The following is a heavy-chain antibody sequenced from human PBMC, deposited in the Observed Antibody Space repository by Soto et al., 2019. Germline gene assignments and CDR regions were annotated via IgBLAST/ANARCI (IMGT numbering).Heavy chain of an antibody. Sequence: PGGSLGLSCTASGFTFGDYAMSWFRQAPGKGLEWVGFIRSKAYGGTTEYAASVKGRFTISRDDSKSIAYLQMNSLKTEDTAVYYCTNTRGGSSRYGYWGQGTLVTVSS. J-gene: IGHJ4*02. D-gene: IGHD6-13*01. V-gene: IGHV3-49*03. CDR1: GFTFGDYA. CDR2: IRSKAYGGTT. CDR3: TNTRGGSSRYGY.